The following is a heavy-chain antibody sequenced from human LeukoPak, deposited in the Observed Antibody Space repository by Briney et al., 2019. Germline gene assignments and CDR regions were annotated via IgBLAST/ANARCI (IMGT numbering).Heavy chain of an antibody. D-gene: IGHD3-22*01. CDR3: AKPGEVVVITDYFDY. CDR2: ISGSGGST. CDR1: GFTFSSYA. V-gene: IGHV3-23*01. Sequence: GGSLRLSCAASGFTFSSYAMSWVRQAPGKGLEWVSAISGSGGSTYYADSVKGRFTISRDNSKNTLYLQMNSLRAEDTAVYYCAKPGEVVVITDYFDYWGQGTLVTVSS. J-gene: IGHJ4*02.